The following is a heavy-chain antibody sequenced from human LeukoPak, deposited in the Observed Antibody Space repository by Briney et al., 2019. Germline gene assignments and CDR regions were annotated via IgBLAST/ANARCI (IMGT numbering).Heavy chain of an antibody. CDR3: ATHSGYSGDVKYFHH. CDR2: INHSGST. V-gene: IGHV4-39*07. CDR1: GGSISSSSYY. J-gene: IGHJ1*01. D-gene: IGHD3-22*01. Sequence: SETLSLTCTVSGGSISSSSYYWGWIRQPPGKGLEWIGEINHSGSTNYNPSLKSRVTISVDTSKNQFSLKLSSVTAADTAVYYCATHSGYSGDVKYFHHWGQGTLVTVSS.